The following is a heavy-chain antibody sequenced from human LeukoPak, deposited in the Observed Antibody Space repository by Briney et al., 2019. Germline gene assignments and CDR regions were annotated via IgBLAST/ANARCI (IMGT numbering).Heavy chain of an antibody. V-gene: IGHV1-69*13. CDR2: IIPIFGTA. D-gene: IGHD6-19*01. CDR1: GGTFSSYA. CDR3: ARAYSSGWYHCFDY. Sequence: AASVTVSFKASGGTFSSYAISWVRQAPGQGLEWMGGIIPIFGTANYAQKFQGRVTITADESTSTAYMELSSLRSEDTAVYYCARAYSSGWYHCFDYWGQGTLVTVSS. J-gene: IGHJ4*02.